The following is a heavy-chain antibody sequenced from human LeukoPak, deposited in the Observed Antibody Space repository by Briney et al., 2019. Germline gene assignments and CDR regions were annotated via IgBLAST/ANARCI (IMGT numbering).Heavy chain of an antibody. D-gene: IGHD2-15*01. CDR2: IWYDGTLK. CDR1: GFSFRDYG. Sequence: TGRSLRLSCAASGFSFRDYGMLWVRQAPGKGLEWVAAIWYDGTLKYYGDSVKGRFTISRDNAKNTLYLQMNSLRAEDTGVYYCAKGGGQTFLSYMDVWGKGTTVTVS. CDR3: AKGGGQTFLSYMDV. J-gene: IGHJ6*03. V-gene: IGHV3-33*06.